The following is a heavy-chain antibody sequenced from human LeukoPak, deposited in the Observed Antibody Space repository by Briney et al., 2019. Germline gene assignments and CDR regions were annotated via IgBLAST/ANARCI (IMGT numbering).Heavy chain of an antibody. J-gene: IGHJ4*02. CDR2: INSDGTST. D-gene: IGHD2-15*01. CDR1: GFTFSSYW. CDR3: ARDIGYSPFDY. Sequence: PGGSLRLSCAASGFTFSSYWMHWLRQAPGKELVYVSRINSDGTSTSYADSVKGRFTISRDNAKNTLYLLMNSLRAEDTAVYYCARDIGYSPFDYWGQGTLVTVSS. V-gene: IGHV3-74*01.